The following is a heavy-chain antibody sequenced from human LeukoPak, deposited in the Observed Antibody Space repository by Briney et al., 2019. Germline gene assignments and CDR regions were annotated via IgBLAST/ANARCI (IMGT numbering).Heavy chain of an antibody. V-gene: IGHV3-7*01. J-gene: IGHJ6*02. CDR3: ARDRTMVRGVQYYYYYGMDV. D-gene: IGHD3-10*01. CDR2: IKQDGSEK. Sequence: GGSLRLSCAASGFTFSSYWMSWVRQAPGKGLEWVANIKQDGSEKYYVDSVKGRFTISRDNAKSSLYLQMNSLRAEDTAVYYCARDRTMVRGVQYYYYYGMDVWGQWTTVTVSS. CDR1: GFTFSSYW.